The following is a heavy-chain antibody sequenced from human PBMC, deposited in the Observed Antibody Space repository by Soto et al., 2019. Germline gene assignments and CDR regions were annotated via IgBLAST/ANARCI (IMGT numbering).Heavy chain of an antibody. CDR2: VDPNSGGT. Sequence: GASVKVSCKASGYSFTSLDINWVRQTAGQGLEWMGWVDPNSGGTKQTQKFQGRLTMTRDTSTGAVYMELYSLRSDDTSVYYCARDNYGPLDYWGQGTLVTVSS. J-gene: IGHJ4*02. CDR3: ARDNYGPLDY. D-gene: IGHD3-10*01. CDR1: GYSFTSLD. V-gene: IGHV1-2*02.